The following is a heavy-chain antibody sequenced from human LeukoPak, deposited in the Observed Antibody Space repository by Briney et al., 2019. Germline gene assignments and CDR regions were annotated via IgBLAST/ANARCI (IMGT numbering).Heavy chain of an antibody. D-gene: IGHD3-10*01. CDR1: GFRFSDFT. V-gene: IGHV3-23*01. CDR2: IGGRGGSK. CDR3: GKERGA. Sequence: GGSLRLSCAASGFRFSDFTMTWVRQAPGKGPEWVSAIGGRGGSKYYADSLGGRFTISRDNSKDIVYLQMNSLKVEDTATYYCGKERGAWGQGTKVTVSS. J-gene: IGHJ5*02.